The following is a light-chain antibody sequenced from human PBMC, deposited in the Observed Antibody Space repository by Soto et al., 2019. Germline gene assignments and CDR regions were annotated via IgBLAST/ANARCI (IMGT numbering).Light chain of an antibody. CDR1: SRDIGFYNY. J-gene: IGLJ1*01. CDR2: DVS. Sequence: QSVLTQPASVSVSPGQSLTISCTGTSRDIGFYNYVSWYQQYPGNAPKLIIFDVSNRPSGVSGRFSGSKSGNTASLTISGLLPEDGADYYCSSYTTRSTYVFGSGTKVTVL. CDR3: SSYTTRSTYV. V-gene: IGLV2-14*03.